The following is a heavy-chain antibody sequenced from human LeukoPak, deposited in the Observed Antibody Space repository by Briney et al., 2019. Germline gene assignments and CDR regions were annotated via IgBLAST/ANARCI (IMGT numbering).Heavy chain of an antibody. D-gene: IGHD4-23*01. CDR2: IYGGGNT. V-gene: IGHV3-53*01. CDR3: ARRRDGGRSFDY. CDR1: GFTVSGSY. J-gene: IGHJ4*02. Sequence: GGSLRLSCAASGFTVSGSYMNWVRQAPGKGLEWVSLIYGGGNTYYADSVKGRFTISRDNSKNTLYLQMNSLRAEDAAVYYCARRRDGGRSFDYWGQGTLVTVSS.